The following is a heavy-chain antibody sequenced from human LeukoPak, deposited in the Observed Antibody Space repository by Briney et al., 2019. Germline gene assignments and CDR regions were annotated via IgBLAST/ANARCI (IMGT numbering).Heavy chain of an antibody. D-gene: IGHD4-23*01. V-gene: IGHV3-30*04. CDR3: ARGRCGNFCYFDY. J-gene: IGHJ4*02. Sequence: GGSLRLSCAASGFTFSTYAMHWVRQAPGKGLEWVAVMSYDGNNKYYADSVKGRFTISRDNSKNTLYLQMNSLGAEDTAVFYCARGRCGNFCYFDYWGQGTLVTVSS. CDR1: GFTFSTYA. CDR2: MSYDGNNK.